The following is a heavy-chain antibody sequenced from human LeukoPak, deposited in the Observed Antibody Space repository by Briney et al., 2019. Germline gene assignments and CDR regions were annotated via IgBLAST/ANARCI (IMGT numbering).Heavy chain of an antibody. D-gene: IGHD1-7*01. V-gene: IGHV3-74*01. CDR3: ARRFSTENYSALDC. CDR1: GFTLSSYW. J-gene: IGHJ4*02. Sequence: GGSLRLSCAASGFTLSSYWMHWVRQAPGKGLVWVSRIKSDGSSTSYADSVKGRFTISRDNARKSLLLQMSSLRAEDTAVYYCARRFSTENYSALDCWGQGTLVTVSS. CDR2: IKSDGSST.